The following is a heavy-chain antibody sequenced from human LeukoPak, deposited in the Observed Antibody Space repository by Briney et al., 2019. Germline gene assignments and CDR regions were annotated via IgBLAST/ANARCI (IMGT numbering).Heavy chain of an antibody. V-gene: IGHV1-69*04. CDR1: GGTFSSYA. D-gene: IGHD1-26*01. J-gene: IGHJ4*02. Sequence: SVKVSCKASGGTFSSYAISWVRQAPGQGLEWMGRIIPIFGIANYAQKFQGRVTITADKSTSTAYIELSSLRSEDTSVYYCASTLGATQYYFDYWGQGTLVTVSS. CDR3: ASTLGATQYYFDY. CDR2: IIPIFGIA.